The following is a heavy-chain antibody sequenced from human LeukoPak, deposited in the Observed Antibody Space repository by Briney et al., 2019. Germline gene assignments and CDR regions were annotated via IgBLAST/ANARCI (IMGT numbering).Heavy chain of an antibody. Sequence: SETLSLTCTVSGYSISSSNWWGWIRQPPGKGLEWIAYIYYGGNTFYNPSLKSRITMSVDTSKNRFSLKLSSVTAVDTAVYYCARNGGGGGSDAFDIWGQGTMVTVSS. J-gene: IGHJ3*02. CDR1: GYSISSSNW. CDR2: IYYGGNT. D-gene: IGHD5-12*01. V-gene: IGHV4-28*01. CDR3: ARNGGGGGSDAFDI.